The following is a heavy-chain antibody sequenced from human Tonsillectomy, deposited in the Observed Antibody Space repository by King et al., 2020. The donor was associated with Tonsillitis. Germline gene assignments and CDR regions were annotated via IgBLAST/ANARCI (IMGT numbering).Heavy chain of an antibody. J-gene: IGHJ4*02. Sequence: VQLVESGAEVKKPGSSVKVSCKASGGTFSSFPFSWLRQAPGQGPEWIGRIIPVIGAGNYAEKFQGRVTITADESTSTSYMELSNLRSEDTALYWCARMYSSSYFDFWGQGTPVTVSS. CDR3: ARMYSSSYFDF. CDR1: GGTFSSFP. D-gene: IGHD4-11*01. CDR2: IIPVIGAG. V-gene: IGHV1-69*18.